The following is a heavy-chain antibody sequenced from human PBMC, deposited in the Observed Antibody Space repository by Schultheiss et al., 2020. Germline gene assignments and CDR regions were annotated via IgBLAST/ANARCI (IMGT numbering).Heavy chain of an antibody. D-gene: IGHD3-10*01. CDR1: GYTFTGYY. J-gene: IGHJ4*02. V-gene: IGHV1-2*02. CDR3: ARDLYGSGSYYFDY. CDR2: INPNSGNT. Sequence: ASVKVSCKASGYTFTGYYMHWVRQAPGQGLEWMGWINPNSGNTGYAQKFQGRVTMTRDTSASTAYMELSSLTSEDTAVYYCARDLYGSGSYYFDYWGQGTLVTVSS.